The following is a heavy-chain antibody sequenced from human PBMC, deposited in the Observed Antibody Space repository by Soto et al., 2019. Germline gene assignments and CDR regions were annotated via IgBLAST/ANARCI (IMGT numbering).Heavy chain of an antibody. D-gene: IGHD3-10*01. Sequence: GEALKSSCKGSGYSFTSYWIGWVRQMPGKGLECMGIIYPGDSDTRYSPSFQGQVTISADKSISIAYLQWSSLKASDTAMYYCAGGGVRGVITRTRDYYGMDVWGQGTTVTISS. V-gene: IGHV5-51*01. CDR2: IYPGDSDT. J-gene: IGHJ6*02. CDR1: GYSFTSYW. CDR3: AGGGVRGVITRTRDYYGMDV.